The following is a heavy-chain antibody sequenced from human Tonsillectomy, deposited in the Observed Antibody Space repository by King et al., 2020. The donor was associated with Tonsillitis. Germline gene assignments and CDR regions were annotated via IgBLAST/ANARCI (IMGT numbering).Heavy chain of an antibody. CDR1: GGTFSTYA. J-gene: IGHJ4*02. V-gene: IGHV1-69*01. Sequence: VQLVESGAEVKKPGSSVKVSCKASGGTFSTYAISWVRQVRGQGLEWMGGFIPIFGTSNYAQKFQGRVTVTADESTSTVYMELSSLKSEDTAVYYCARDRRCTNNICYYGGDSWGQGTLVTVSS. CDR2: FIPIFGTS. CDR3: ARDRRCTNNICYYGGDS. D-gene: IGHD2-8*01.